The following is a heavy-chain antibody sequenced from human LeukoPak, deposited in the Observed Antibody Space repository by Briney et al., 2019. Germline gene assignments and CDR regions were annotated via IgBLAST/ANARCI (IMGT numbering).Heavy chain of an antibody. J-gene: IGHJ4*02. V-gene: IGHV3-30*18. Sequence: GGSLRLSCAASGFTFSSYEMNWVRQAPGKGLEWVGIISYDGANKFYADSVKGRFTISRDNSKNTVYLQMNSLRTEDTALYYCAKASHRGGDCPDYWGQGTLVSVSS. CDR2: ISYDGANK. CDR3: AKASHRGGDCPDY. D-gene: IGHD2-21*02. CDR1: GFTFSSYE.